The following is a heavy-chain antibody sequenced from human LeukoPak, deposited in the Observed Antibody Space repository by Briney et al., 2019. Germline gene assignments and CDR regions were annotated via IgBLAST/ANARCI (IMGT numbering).Heavy chain of an antibody. D-gene: IGHD1-1*01. J-gene: IGHJ4*02. V-gene: IGHV4-34*01. CDR3: ARVLNEAYYFDY. CDR1: GGSFSGYY. CDR2: INHSGST. Sequence: MTSETLSLTCAVYGGSFSGYYWSWIRQPPGKGLEWIGEINHSGSTNYNPSLKSRVTISVDTSKNQFSLKLSSVTAADTAVYYCARVLNEAYYFDYWGQGTLVTVSS.